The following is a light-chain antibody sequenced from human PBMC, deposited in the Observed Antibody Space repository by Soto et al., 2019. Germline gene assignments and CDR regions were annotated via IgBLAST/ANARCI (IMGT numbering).Light chain of an antibody. V-gene: IGKV1-5*01. J-gene: IGKJ2*01. CDR1: QSISFW. Sequence: DIQLTQSPSTLSASVGDRVTITCLASQSISFWLAWYQQKPGKAPKVLIYGASSLQSGVPSRFSGSGSGREFTLTISSLQPDDFATYYCQQYNSHWATFGQGTKVDIK. CDR2: GAS. CDR3: QQYNSHWAT.